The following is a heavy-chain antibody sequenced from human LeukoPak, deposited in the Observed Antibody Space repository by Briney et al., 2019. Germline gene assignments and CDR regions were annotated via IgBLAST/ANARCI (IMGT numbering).Heavy chain of an antibody. V-gene: IGHV4-39*01. J-gene: IGHJ5*02. D-gene: IGHD3-22*01. CDR1: SGSIRIRNYY. CDR2: IYYSGNT. Sequence: SETLSLTCTVSSGSIRIRNYYWGWIRQPPGKGLEWIGSIYYSGNTYYNPSLESRVTISVDTSKNQFSLKLSSVTAADTAVYYCARHWVSSGTNWFDPWGQGTLVTASS. CDR3: ARHWVSSGTNWFDP.